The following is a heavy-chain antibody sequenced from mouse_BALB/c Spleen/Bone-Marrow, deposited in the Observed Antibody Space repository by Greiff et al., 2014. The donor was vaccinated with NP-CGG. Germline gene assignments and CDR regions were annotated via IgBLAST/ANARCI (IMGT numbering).Heavy chain of an antibody. CDR3: TPHHFDY. Sequence: EVKLMESGGGLVQPGGSMKFSCAASGFTFSDTWLDWVRQSPEKGLEWVADISTKVDDSATYHAVSVKARLTISRDDSIISVCRQMNSLRAEDTGIYYCTPHHFDYWGQGTTLTVSS. J-gene: IGHJ2*01. CDR1: GFTFSDTW. V-gene: IGHV6-6*01. CDR2: ISTKVDDSAT.